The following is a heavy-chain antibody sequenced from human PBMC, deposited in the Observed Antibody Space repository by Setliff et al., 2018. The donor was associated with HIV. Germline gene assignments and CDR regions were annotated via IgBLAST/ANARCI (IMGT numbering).Heavy chain of an antibody. J-gene: IGHJ4*02. CDR1: GGSFSGYY. CDR3: TRAQIAAPRPFDY. CDR2: INHSGVT. D-gene: IGHD2-21*01. V-gene: IGHV4-34*01. Sequence: SETLSLTCAVYGGSFSGYYWSWIRQAPGKGLEWIGEINHSGVTNYSPSLMRRATISAETSKNQFSLRLSSVTAADTALYFCTRAQIAAPRPFDYWGQGTLVTVSS.